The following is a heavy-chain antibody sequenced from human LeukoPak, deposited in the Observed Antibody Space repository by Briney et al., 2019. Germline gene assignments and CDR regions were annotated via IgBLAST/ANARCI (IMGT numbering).Heavy chain of an antibody. V-gene: IGHV1-8*01. J-gene: IGHJ5*02. D-gene: IGHD6-6*01. CDR3: ARSPKRISSSSIWFDP. Sequence: ASVKVSCKASGYTHTSYDINWVRQATGQGLEWMGWMNPNSGNTGYAQKFQGRVTMTRNTSIRTAYMELSSLRSEDTAVYYCARSPKRISSSSIWFDPWGQGTLVTVSS. CDR2: MNPNSGNT. CDR1: GYTHTSYD.